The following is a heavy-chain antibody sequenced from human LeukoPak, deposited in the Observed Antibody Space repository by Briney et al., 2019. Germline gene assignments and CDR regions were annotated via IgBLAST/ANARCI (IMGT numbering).Heavy chain of an antibody. V-gene: IGHV3-49*04. J-gene: IGHJ4*02. CDR2: IRSKVYGGTT. CDR1: GFTFSNAC. Sequence: GGSLRLSCAASGFTFSNACMSWVRQAPGKGLEWVGFIRSKVYGGTTEYAASVKGRFTISRDDSKSIAYLQVNSLKTEDTAVYYCTGSFGELSFFAHWGQGTLVTVSS. D-gene: IGHD3-16*01. CDR3: TGSFGELSFFAH.